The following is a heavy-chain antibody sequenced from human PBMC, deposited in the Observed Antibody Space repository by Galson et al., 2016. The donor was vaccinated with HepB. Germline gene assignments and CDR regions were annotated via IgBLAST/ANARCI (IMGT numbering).Heavy chain of an antibody. CDR3: ASGFTTGLDGFDI. J-gene: IGHJ3*02. V-gene: IGHV5-51*01. CDR2: IYPDDSDT. D-gene: IGHD2/OR15-2a*01. Sequence: QSGAEVKKPGESLKISCQGSGYNFTTYWIGWVRQLPGKGLEWMGIIYPDDSDTRYSPSFQGQAIISADKSISTAYLQWSSLKDSDTAIYFCASGFTTGLDGFDIWGQGTMATVSS. CDR1: GYNFTTYW.